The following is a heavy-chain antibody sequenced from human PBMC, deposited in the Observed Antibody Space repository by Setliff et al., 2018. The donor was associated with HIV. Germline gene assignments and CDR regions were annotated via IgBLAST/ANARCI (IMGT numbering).Heavy chain of an antibody. Sequence: SETLSLTCSVSGGSISSRSYYWGWIRQPPGKGLEWIGTISYSGNTYYRPSLKSRVTISVGTSKNQFSLRLNSVTAADTAVYYCARQSGYTRGWDIFGVVAGSFDIWGLGAMVTVSS. J-gene: IGHJ3*02. CDR3: ARQSGYTRGWDIFGVVAGSFDI. V-gene: IGHV4-39*01. CDR2: ISYSGNT. CDR1: GGSISSRSYY. D-gene: IGHD3-3*01.